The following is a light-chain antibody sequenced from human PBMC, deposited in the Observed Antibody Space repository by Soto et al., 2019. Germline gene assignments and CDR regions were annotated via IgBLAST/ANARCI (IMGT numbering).Light chain of an antibody. Sequence: EIVMTQSPATLSVSPGERATLSCRASQSVSTSLAWYQQKPGQAPRLVIYGASTRATGFPARFSGSGSGTEFTLTISSLQSEDFAVYYCQQYSSWPPITFGQGTRLEI. V-gene: IGKV3-15*01. CDR2: GAS. J-gene: IGKJ5*01. CDR3: QQYSSWPPIT. CDR1: QSVSTS.